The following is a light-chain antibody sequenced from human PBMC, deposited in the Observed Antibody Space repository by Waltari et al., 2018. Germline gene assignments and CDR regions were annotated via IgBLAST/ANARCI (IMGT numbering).Light chain of an antibody. Sequence: DIVMTQSPDSLAVSLGEGATINCKSSQSVLYSSNNKNYLAWYQQQPGQPPKLLIYWASNRAAGVTGRFSGRGSGTDFALTIGSLQAEDVAVYYCQQYYETPLTFGGGTKVEIK. CDR2: WAS. J-gene: IGKJ4*01. CDR1: QSVLYSSNNKNY. CDR3: QQYYETPLT. V-gene: IGKV4-1*01.